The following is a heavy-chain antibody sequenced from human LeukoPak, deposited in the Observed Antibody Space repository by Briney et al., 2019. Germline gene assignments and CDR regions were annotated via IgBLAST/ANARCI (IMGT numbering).Heavy chain of an antibody. D-gene: IGHD7-27*01. J-gene: IGHJ4*02. CDR2: ISWNSGSI. CDR1: GFTFDDYA. V-gene: IGHV3-9*01. CDR3: AKGALTGDHYLDY. Sequence: PGGSLRLSCAASGFTFDDYAMHWVRQAPGKGLEWVSGISWNSGSIGYADSVKGRFTISRDNAKNSLYLQMNSLRAEDTALYYCAKGALTGDHYLDYWGQGTLVTVSS.